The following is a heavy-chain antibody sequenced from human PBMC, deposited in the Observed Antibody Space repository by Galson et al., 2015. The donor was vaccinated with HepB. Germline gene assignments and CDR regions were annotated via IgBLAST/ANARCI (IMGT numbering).Heavy chain of an antibody. D-gene: IGHD2-2*01. CDR1: GYTFNTYA. V-gene: IGHV1-18*04. Sequence: SVKVSCKGSGYTFNTYAYSWVRQAPGQGLEWMGWISANSGYTNYAQKLTGRVTMNTDTSTSTAIMVLRSLRSDDTAVYYCARDCSSATCLYGMDVWGQGTTVTVSS. J-gene: IGHJ6*02. CDR2: ISANSGYT. CDR3: ARDCSSATCLYGMDV.